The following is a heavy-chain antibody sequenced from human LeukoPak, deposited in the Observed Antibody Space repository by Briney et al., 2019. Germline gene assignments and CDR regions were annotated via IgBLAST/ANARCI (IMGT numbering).Heavy chain of an antibody. D-gene: IGHD3-3*01. V-gene: IGHV4-38-2*02. CDR2: IYHSGST. J-gene: IGHJ5*02. Sequence: PSETLSLTCTVSGYSISSGYYWGWIRPPPGKGLEWIGSIYHSGSTYYNPSLKSRVTISVDTSKNQFSLKLSSETAADTAVYYGARHALYDIGSGSPGWFDPWGQGTLVTVSS. CDR1: GYSISSGYY. CDR3: ARHALYDIGSGSPGWFDP.